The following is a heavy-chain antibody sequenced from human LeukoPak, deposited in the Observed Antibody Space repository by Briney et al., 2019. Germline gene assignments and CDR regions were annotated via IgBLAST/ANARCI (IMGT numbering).Heavy chain of an antibody. CDR2: INPNSGGT. CDR1: GYTFTGYY. Sequence: GASVKVSCKASGYTFTGYYMHWVRQAPGQGLEWMGWINPNSGGTNYAQKFQGRVTMTRDTSISTAYMELSRLRSDDTAVYYCAREGEVVMATITGYFDYWGQGTLVTVSS. V-gene: IGHV1-2*02. D-gene: IGHD5-24*01. J-gene: IGHJ4*02. CDR3: AREGEVVMATITGYFDY.